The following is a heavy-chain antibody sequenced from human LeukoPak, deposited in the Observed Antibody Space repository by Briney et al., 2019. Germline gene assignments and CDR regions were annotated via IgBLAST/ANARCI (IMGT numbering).Heavy chain of an antibody. CDR2: ISYDGSNK. J-gene: IGHJ3*02. CDR1: GFTFSSYG. Sequence: GRSLRLSCAASGFTFSSYGMHWVRQAPGKGLEWVAVISYDGSNKYYADSVKGRFTISRDNSKNTLYLQMNSLRAEDTAVYYCAKCFGWETGNAFDIWGQGTMVTVSS. CDR3: AKCFGWETGNAFDI. D-gene: IGHD1-26*01. V-gene: IGHV3-30*18.